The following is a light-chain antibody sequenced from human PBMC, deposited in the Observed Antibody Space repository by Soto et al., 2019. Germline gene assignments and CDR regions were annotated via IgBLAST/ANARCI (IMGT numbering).Light chain of an antibody. J-gene: IGKJ4*01. Sequence: LTQSPGALSLSPGQRATLSCRASQSISSRYLAWYQQRPGQAPRLLIYGASNRATGIPDRFSGSGSGTDFTLTISRLEPEDFAVYYCQQYGGSPPLTFGGGTKVEIK. CDR1: QSISSRY. CDR3: QQYGGSPPLT. V-gene: IGKV3-20*01. CDR2: GAS.